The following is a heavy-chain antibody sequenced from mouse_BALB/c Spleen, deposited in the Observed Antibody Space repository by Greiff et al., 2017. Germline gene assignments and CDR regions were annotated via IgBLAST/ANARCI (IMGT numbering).Heavy chain of an antibody. D-gene: IGHD1-2*01. J-gene: IGHJ2*01. CDR2: INPYNDGT. Sequence: VQLQQSGPELVKPGASVKMSCKASGYTFTSYVMHWVKQKPGQGLEWIGYINPYNDGTKYNEKFKGKATLTSDKSSSTAYMELSSLTSEDSAVYYCAREVITTATDYWGQGTTLTVSS. V-gene: IGHV1-14*01. CDR1: GYTFTSYV. CDR3: AREVITTATDY.